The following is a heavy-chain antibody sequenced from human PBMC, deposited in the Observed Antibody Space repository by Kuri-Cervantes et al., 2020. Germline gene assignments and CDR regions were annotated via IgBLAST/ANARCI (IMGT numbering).Heavy chain of an antibody. Sequence: SGHTLVQPKQTLTLTCTLLGFSLRTSGMRVSWIRQPPGKALEWLVRIDWDDDKFYSTSLKNRPTISKVTSKNQVVLTMTNMDPVDTATYYCARMRGSGSLCFDYWGQGTLVTVSS. D-gene: IGHD3-10*01. CDR3: ARMRGSGSLCFDY. J-gene: IGHJ4*02. V-gene: IGHV2-70D*14. CDR2: IDWDDDK. CDR1: GFSLRTSGMR.